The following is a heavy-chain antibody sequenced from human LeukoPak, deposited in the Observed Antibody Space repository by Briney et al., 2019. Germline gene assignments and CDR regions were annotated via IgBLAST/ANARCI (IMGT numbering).Heavy chain of an antibody. D-gene: IGHD3-10*01. CDR1: GGSFSGYY. CDR2: INHSGSP. V-gene: IGHV4-34*01. Sequence: SETLSLTCAVYGGSFSGYYWSWIRQPPGKGLEWIGEINHSGSPNYNPSLKSRVTISVDKSKNQFSLKLSSVTAADTAVYYCATASGSYYRFDYWGQGTLVTVSS. J-gene: IGHJ4*02. CDR3: ATASGSYYRFDY.